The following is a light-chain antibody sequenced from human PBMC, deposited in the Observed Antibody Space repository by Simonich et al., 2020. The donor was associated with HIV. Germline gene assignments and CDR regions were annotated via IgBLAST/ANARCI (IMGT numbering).Light chain of an antibody. V-gene: IGLV3-27*01. CDR3: YSVADNDLV. J-gene: IGLJ3*02. CDR2: KES. Sequence: SYELTQPSSVSVSPGQTARITCSGDVLAKKYGRWFQQKPGQAPVLVIYKESERPSGIPERCSGSSSGTTVTLTISVAQVEDEADYYCYSVADNDLVFGGGTKLTVL. CDR1: VLAKKY.